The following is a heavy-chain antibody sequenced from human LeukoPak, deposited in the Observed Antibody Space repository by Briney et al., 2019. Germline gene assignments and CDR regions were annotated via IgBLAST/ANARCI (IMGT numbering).Heavy chain of an antibody. CDR3: AKSNIVVVPAAIPRRNWYFDL. CDR1: GFTFSSYA. Sequence: GGSLRLSCSASGFTFSSYAMHWVRQAPGKGLEWVAVISYDGSNKYYADSVKGRFTISRDNSKNTLYLQMNSLRAEDTAVYYCAKSNIVVVPAAIPRRNWYFDLWGRGTLVTVSS. CDR2: ISYDGSNK. V-gene: IGHV3-30-3*02. J-gene: IGHJ2*01. D-gene: IGHD2-2*02.